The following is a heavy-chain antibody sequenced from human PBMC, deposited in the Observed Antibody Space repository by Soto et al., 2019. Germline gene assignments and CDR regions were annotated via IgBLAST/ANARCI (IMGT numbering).Heavy chain of an antibody. CDR2: ISGSGGST. V-gene: IGHV3-23*01. Sequence: PGGSLRLSCAVSVFTFSSYAMSLVRQSPGKGLEWVSAISGSGGSTYYADSVKGRSTISRDNSKKTLYLQMNSLRAEDTAVYYCAKSASRGYYFEYWGQGTMVTVSS. CDR1: VFTFSSYA. J-gene: IGHJ4*02. CDR3: AKSASRGYYFEY.